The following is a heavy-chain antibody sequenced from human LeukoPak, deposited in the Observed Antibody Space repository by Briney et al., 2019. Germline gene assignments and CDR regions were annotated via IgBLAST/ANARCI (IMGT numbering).Heavy chain of an antibody. J-gene: IGHJ4*02. V-gene: IGHV4-39*07. Sequence: SETLSLTCTVSGGSISSSSYYWGWIRQPPGKGLEWIGSIYYSGSTYYNPSLKSRVTISVDTSKNQFSLKLSSVTAADTAVYYCARLVYYFDYWGQGTLVTVSS. CDR3: ARLVYYFDY. CDR1: GGSISSSSYY. CDR2: IYYSGST.